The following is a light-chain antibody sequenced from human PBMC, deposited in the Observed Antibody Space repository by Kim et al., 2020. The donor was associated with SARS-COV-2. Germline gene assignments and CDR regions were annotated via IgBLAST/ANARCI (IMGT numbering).Light chain of an antibody. Sequence: RATINCKSSQSVLYSSNNKNYLTWYQQKPGQPPKLLIYGASTRESGVPDRFSGSGSGADFTLTISSLQAEDVAVYYCQQHYNVPYTFGQGTKLEI. CDR1: QSVLYSSNNKNY. CDR3: QQHYNVPYT. J-gene: IGKJ2*01. V-gene: IGKV4-1*01. CDR2: GAS.